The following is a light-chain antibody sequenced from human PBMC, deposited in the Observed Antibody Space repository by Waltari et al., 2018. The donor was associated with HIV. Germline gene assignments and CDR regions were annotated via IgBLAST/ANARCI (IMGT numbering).Light chain of an antibody. CDR3: CSYAGSRIP. V-gene: IGLV2-23*02. J-gene: IGLJ2*01. Sequence: QSALTQPASVSGSFGQSITISCTGSSSDVGSYNLVSWYQHHPGKAPKLILYEVFTRPSGVSNCFSGSKYGNTASLTVSGLQAEDDGHYYCCSYAGSRIPFGGGTKLTVL. CDR2: EVF. CDR1: SSDVGSYNL.